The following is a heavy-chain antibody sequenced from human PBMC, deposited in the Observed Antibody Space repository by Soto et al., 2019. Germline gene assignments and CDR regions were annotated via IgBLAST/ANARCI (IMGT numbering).Heavy chain of an antibody. CDR1: GFTFSGYS. CDR3: VRRHVSATGIDWFDP. J-gene: IGHJ5*02. V-gene: IGHV3-30-3*01. D-gene: IGHD6-13*01. Sequence: GGSLRLSCATSGFTFSGYSMHWFRQAPGKGLEWVAVTSSDGGTKFYADSVKGRFTVSRDNSKNTLYLQMNSLRAEDTAVYYCVRRHVSATGIDWFDPWGQGTLVTVSS. CDR2: TSSDGGTK.